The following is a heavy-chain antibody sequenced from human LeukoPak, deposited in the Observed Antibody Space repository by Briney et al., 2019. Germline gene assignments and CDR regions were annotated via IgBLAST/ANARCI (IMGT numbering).Heavy chain of an antibody. CDR2: INSDGSST. V-gene: IGHV3-74*01. CDR3: ARRGVLNYNYYYYYMDV. Sequence: GGSLRLSCAASGFTFSSYWMHWVRQAPGKGLVWVSRINSDGSSTSYADSVKGRFTISRDNAKNTLYLQMNSLRAEDTAVYYCARRGVLNYNYYYYYMDVWGKGTTVTISS. CDR1: GFTFSSYW. D-gene: IGHD3-10*01. J-gene: IGHJ6*03.